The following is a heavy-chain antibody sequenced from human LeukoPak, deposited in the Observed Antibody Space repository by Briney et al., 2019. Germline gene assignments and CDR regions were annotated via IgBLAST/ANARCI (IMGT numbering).Heavy chain of an antibody. J-gene: IGHJ5*02. CDR1: GGSISSYY. Sequence: SETLSLTCTVSGGSISSYYWSWIRQPPGKGLEWIGYIYYSGSTNYNPSLKSRVTISIDTSKNQFSLKLNSVTAADTAVYYCAVAAVATWFDPWGQGTLVTVSS. D-gene: IGHD6-13*01. CDR3: AVAAVATWFDP. V-gene: IGHV4-59*01. CDR2: IYYSGST.